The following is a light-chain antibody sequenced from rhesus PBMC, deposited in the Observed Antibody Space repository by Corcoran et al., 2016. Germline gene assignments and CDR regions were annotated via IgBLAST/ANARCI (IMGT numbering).Light chain of an antibody. V-gene: IGKV3-24*01. CDR3: LQHSHWFT. Sequence: EIVMTQSPATLSRSPGERATHSCRARQSVSSSLAWYQQKPGQAPRLLLYGASSRATGVPDRFSGSGSGTDFTLPRCSLAPKYVSFYFCLQHSHWFTFFPGTKLDI. CDR1: QSVSSS. CDR2: GAS. J-gene: IGKJ3*01.